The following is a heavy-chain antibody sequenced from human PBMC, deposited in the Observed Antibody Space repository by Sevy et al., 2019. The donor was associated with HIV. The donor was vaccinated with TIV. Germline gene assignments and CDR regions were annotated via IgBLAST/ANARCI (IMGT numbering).Heavy chain of an antibody. CDR2: VYPGDSED. V-gene: IGHV5-51*01. CDR1: GYTFSTYW. Sequence: GESLKISCQASGYTFSTYWIGWVRQLPGKGLEWMGVVYPGDSEDRYSPSFQGRITISADSSLTTAYLQWYSLKPSDTAMYFCVRAPLTRREADAFDFWGQGTLVTVS. J-gene: IGHJ3*01. CDR3: VRAPLTRREADAFDF.